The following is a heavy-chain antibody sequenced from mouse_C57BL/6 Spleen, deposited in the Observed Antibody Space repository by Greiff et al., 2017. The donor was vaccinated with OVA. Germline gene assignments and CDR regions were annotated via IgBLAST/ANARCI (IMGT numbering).Heavy chain of an antibody. CDR1: GYTFTSYW. CDR2: IYPGSGST. J-gene: IGHJ4*01. Sequence: VQLQQPGAELVKPGASVKMSCKASGYTFTSYWITWVKQRPGQGLEWIGDIYPGSGSTNYNEQFKSKATLTVATYSSTAYMQLSSLTSEDSAVYYCATYGNYGNYYAMDYWGQGTSVTVSS. D-gene: IGHD2-1*01. CDR3: ATYGNYGNYYAMDY. V-gene: IGHV1-55*01.